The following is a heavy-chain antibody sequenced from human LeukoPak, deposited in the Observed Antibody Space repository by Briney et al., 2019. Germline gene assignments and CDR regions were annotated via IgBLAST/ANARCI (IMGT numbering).Heavy chain of an antibody. Sequence: GGSLRLSCAASGFTFSSYAMSWVRQAPGKGLEWVSAISGSGGSTYYADSVKGRFTISRDNSKNTLYLQMNSLRAEDTAVYYCAKDKTSGYSSSWWGGYYFDYWGQGTLVTVSS. CDR2: ISGSGGST. D-gene: IGHD6-13*01. J-gene: IGHJ4*02. V-gene: IGHV3-23*01. CDR3: AKDKTSGYSSSWWGGYYFDY. CDR1: GFTFSSYA.